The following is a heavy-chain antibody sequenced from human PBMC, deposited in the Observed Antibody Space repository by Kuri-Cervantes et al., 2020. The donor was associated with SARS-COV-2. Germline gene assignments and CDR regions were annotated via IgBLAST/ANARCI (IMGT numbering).Heavy chain of an antibody. CDR1: GLTFSTYY. D-gene: IGHD3-10*01. V-gene: IGHV3-7*03. CDR2: INQHGSDK. J-gene: IGHJ3*01. CDR3: AKDLLRTSPAVFDV. Sequence: GESLKISCAASGLTFSTYYMSWVRQAPGKGLEWVANINQHGSDKYYVGSVEGRFTISRDNAKNSLYLQLNSLRAEDTAIYYCAKDLLRTSPAVFDVWGQGTMVTVSS.